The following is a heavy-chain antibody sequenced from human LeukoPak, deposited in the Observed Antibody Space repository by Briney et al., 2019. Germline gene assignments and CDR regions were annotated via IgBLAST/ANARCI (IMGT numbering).Heavy chain of an antibody. CDR1: EFTFSSYW. CDR2: INPDGTTT. V-gene: IGHV3-74*01. CDR3: AKDLISGLVVARSFNV. D-gene: IGHD2-15*01. J-gene: IGHJ4*02. Sequence: GGSLRLSCAASEFTFSSYWMHWVRQAPGKGLVWVSHINPDGTTTNYADSVKGRFTISRDNAKNTLYLQMNSLRAEDTAVYYCAKDLISGLVVARSFNVWGQGTLVTVSS.